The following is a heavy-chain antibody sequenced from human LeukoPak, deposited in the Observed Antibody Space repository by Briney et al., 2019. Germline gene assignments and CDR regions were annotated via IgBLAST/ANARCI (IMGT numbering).Heavy chain of an antibody. CDR2: ITGSGDRT. CDR1: GFTFSSYG. Sequence: GGSLRLSCAASGFTFSSYGMSWLRQAPGKGLEWVSAITGSGDRTYYADSVKGRFTFSRDNSKNTLYLQVNSLRAEDTAVYYCAKEEEYYFDYWGQGTLVTVSS. CDR3: AKEEEYYFDY. V-gene: IGHV3-23*01. J-gene: IGHJ4*02.